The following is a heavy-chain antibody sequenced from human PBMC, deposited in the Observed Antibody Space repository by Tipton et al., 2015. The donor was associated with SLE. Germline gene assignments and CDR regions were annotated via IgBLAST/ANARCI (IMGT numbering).Heavy chain of an antibody. CDR1: GFTFSSYA. V-gene: IGHV3-30-3*02. CDR2: ISYDGSNK. D-gene: IGHD5-12*01. Sequence: SLRLSCAASGFTFSSYAMHWVRQAPGKGLEWVAVISYDGSNKYYADSVKGRFTISRDNAKNSLYLQMNSLRAEDTALYYCAKGSGYHPNGAFDIWGQGTMVTVSS. CDR3: AKGSGYHPNGAFDI. J-gene: IGHJ3*02.